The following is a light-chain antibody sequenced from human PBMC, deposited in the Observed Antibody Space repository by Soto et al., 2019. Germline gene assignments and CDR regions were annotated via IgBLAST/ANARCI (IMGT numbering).Light chain of an antibody. Sequence: QSALTQPASVSGSPGQSITISCTGTHSDVGRYNYVSWYQQHPGKAPKLIIFEVTYRPSGVSARFSGSKSGSTASLTISGLQAEDEADYYCQSYDIRLSAWVFGGGTKLTVL. CDR3: QSYDIRLSAWV. CDR1: HSDVGRYNY. J-gene: IGLJ3*02. V-gene: IGLV2-14*01. CDR2: EVT.